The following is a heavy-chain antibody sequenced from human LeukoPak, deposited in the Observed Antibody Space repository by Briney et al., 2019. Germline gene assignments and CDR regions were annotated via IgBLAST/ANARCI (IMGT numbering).Heavy chain of an antibody. D-gene: IGHD2-15*01. V-gene: IGHV3-30*01. CDR1: GFTFSSYA. CDR2: ISYDGSNK. CDR3: ARDAASYYYMDV. Sequence: PGRSLRLSCAASGFTFSSYAMHWVRQAPGKGLEWVAVISYDGSNKYYADSVKGRFTISRDNSKNTLYLQMNSLRAEDTAVYYCARDAASYYYMDVWGKGTTVNVSS. J-gene: IGHJ6*03.